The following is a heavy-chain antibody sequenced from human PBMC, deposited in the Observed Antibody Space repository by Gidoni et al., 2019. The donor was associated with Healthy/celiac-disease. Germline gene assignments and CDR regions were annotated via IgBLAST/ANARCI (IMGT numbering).Heavy chain of an antibody. Sequence: QLQLQESGPGLVKPSETLSLTCTVSGGSISSSSYYWGWIRQPPGKGLEWIGSIYYSGSTYYNPSLKSRVTISVDTSKNQFSLKLSSVTAADTAVYYCAEVDTAMGRYFDYWGQGTLVTVSS. CDR1: GGSISSSSYY. V-gene: IGHV4-39*01. J-gene: IGHJ4*02. CDR3: AEVDTAMGRYFDY. CDR2: IYYSGST. D-gene: IGHD5-18*01.